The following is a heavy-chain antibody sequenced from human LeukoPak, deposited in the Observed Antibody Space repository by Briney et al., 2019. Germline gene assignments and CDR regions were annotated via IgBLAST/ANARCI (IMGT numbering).Heavy chain of an antibody. CDR1: GFTFRSYS. J-gene: IGHJ4*02. Sequence: GGSLRLSCAASGFTFRSYSMSWVRQSPGKGLEWVSSITSSSSYLFYADSVKGRFTISRDNVKNSLYLQMNSLRAEDTAVYYCASDYDSSFDYWGQGTLVTVSS. CDR3: ASDYDSSFDY. CDR2: ITSSSSYL. V-gene: IGHV3-21*01. D-gene: IGHD5-12*01.